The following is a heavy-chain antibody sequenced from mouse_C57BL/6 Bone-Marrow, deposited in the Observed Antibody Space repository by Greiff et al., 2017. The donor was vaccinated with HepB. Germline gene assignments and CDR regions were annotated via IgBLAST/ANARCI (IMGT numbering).Heavy chain of an antibody. V-gene: IGHV5-12*01. CDR2: ISNGGGST. CDR3: ARPYYYGSSYGGFAY. Sequence: EVKVVESGGGLVQPGGSLKLSCAASGFTFSDYYMYWVRQTPEKRLEWVAYISNGGGSTYYPDTVKGRFTISRDNAKNTLYLQMSRLKSEDTAMYYCARPYYYGSSYGGFAYWGQGTLVTVSA. CDR1: GFTFSDYY. D-gene: IGHD1-1*01. J-gene: IGHJ3*01.